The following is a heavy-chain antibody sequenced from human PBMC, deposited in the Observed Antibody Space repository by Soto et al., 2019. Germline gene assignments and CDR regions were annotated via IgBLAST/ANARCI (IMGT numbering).Heavy chain of an antibody. V-gene: IGHV3-23*01. CDR2: ICGSGVST. CDR1: GFTFNSYA. CDR3: AKDWVSSGRRYFDY. Sequence: EVQLLESGGGLVQPGGSLRLSCAASGFTFNSYAMSWVRQAPGKGLEWVSSICGSGVSTYYADSVKGRFAISRDNSRNTLYLQMNSLRAEDTALYYCAKDWVSSGRRYFDYWGQGTLVTVSS. D-gene: IGHD6-19*01. J-gene: IGHJ4*02.